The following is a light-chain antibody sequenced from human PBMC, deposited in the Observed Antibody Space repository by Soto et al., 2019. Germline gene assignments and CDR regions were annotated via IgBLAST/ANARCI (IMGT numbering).Light chain of an antibody. Sequence: IQMTQAPSSLSASVGDRVTITCRASQSINRDLHWYQHRPGKAPKLLIYDASNLETGVPSRFSGSGSGTDFTFTISSLQPEDIATYYCQQYDNLPLTFGGGTKVDIK. CDR1: QSINRD. CDR2: DAS. V-gene: IGKV1-33*01. CDR3: QQYDNLPLT. J-gene: IGKJ4*01.